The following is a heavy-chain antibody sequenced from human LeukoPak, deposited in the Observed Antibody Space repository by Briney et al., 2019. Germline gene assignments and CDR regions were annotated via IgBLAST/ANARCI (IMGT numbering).Heavy chain of an antibody. CDR1: GYTFTGYY. J-gene: IGHJ4*02. CDR3: ARDEGGSYLDVSPAFDY. D-gene: IGHD1-26*01. CDR2: INPNSGGT. V-gene: IGHV1-2*02. Sequence: EASVKVSCKASGYTFTGYYMHWVRQAPGQGLEWMGWINPNSGGTNYAQKFQGRVTMTRDTSISTAYMELSRLRSDDTAVYYCARDEGGSYLDVSPAFDYWGQGTLVTVSS.